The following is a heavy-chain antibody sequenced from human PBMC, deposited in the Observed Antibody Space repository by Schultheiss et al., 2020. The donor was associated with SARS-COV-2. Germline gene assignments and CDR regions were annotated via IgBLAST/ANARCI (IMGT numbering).Heavy chain of an antibody. CDR3: ARGKGGTMDY. V-gene: IGHV4-34*01. CDR1: GGSFSGYY. CDR2: IYYSGST. D-gene: IGHD3-10*01. J-gene: IGHJ4*02. Sequence: SETLSLTCAVYGGSFSGYYWSWIRQPPGKGLEWIGYIYYSGSTNYNPSLKSRVTISVDTSKNQFSLKLSSVTAADTAVYYCARGKGGTMDYWGQGTLVTVSS.